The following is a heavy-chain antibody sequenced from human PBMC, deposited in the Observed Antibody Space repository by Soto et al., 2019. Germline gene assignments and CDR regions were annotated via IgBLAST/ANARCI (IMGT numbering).Heavy chain of an antibody. CDR2: AHHSGRT. D-gene: IGHD2-21*01. J-gene: IGHJ4*02. V-gene: IGHV4-4*02. Sequence: SETLSLTCTVSGDSMSSSNWWNWVRQPPGKGLEWIGEAHHSGRTNYNPSLKSRVTISVDRSQNLFSLKLASVTAADTAVYYCASRHSRPFFDYCGQGTLVTVSS. CDR1: GDSMSSSNW. CDR3: ASRHSRPFFDY.